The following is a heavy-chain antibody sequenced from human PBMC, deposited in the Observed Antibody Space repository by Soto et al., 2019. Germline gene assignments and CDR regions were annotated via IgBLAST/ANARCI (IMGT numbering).Heavy chain of an antibody. CDR1: GGTFSSYA. CDR2: IIPIFGTA. V-gene: IGHV1-69*13. J-gene: IGHJ6*02. CDR3: ARELTGVAAAGYYYYYGMDV. Sequence: GASVKVSCKASGGTFSSYAISWVRQAPGQGLEWMGGIIPIFGTANYAQKFQGRVTITADESTSTAYMELSSLRSEDTAVYYCARELTGVAAAGYYYYYGMDVWGQGTTVTVSS. D-gene: IGHD6-13*01.